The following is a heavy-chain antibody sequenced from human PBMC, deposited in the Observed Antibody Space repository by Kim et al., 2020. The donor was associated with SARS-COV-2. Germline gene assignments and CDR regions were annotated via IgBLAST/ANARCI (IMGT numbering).Heavy chain of an antibody. CDR3: AKVYAVAGTFDY. V-gene: IGHV3-43*01. Sequence: YYADSVKGRVTISRDNSKNSLYLQMNSLRTEDTALYYCAKVYAVAGTFDYWGQGTLVTVSS. D-gene: IGHD6-19*01. J-gene: IGHJ4*02.